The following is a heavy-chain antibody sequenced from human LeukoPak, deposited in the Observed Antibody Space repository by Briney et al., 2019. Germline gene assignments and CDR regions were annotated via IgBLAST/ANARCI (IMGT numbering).Heavy chain of an antibody. D-gene: IGHD4-17*01. CDR3: ARDQKDYGDYVAMGFDP. J-gene: IGHJ5*02. Sequence: SVTVSCKASGGTFSSYAISWVRQAPGQGLEWMGGIIPIFGTANYAQKFQGRVTITADEFTSTAYMELSSLRSEDTAVYYCARDQKDYGDYVAMGFDPWGQGTLVTVSS. CDR1: GGTFSSYA. V-gene: IGHV1-69*13. CDR2: IIPIFGTA.